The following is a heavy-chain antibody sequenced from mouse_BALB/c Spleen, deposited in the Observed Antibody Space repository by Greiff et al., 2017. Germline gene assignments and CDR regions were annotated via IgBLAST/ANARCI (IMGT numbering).Heavy chain of an antibody. V-gene: IGHV5-9-4*01. D-gene: IGHD3-3*01. J-gene: IGHJ3*01. Sequence: EVQGVESGGGLVKPGGSLKLSCAASGFTFSSYAMSWVRQSPEKRLEWVAEISSGGSYTYYPDTVTGRFTISRDNAKNTLYLEMSSLRSEDTAMYYCARAGRGAYWGQGTLVTVSA. CDR2: ISSGGSYT. CDR3: ARAGRGAY. CDR1: GFTFSSYA.